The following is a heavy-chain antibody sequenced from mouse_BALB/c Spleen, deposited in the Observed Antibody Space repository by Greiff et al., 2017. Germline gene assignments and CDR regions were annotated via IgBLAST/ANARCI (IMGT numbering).Heavy chain of an antibody. CDR2: ISYDGSN. V-gene: IGHV3-6*02. J-gene: IGHJ4*01. CDR3: AREWDYYGSSYAMDY. CDR1: GYSITSGYY. Sequence: ESGPGLVKPSQSLSLTCSVTGYSITSGYYWNWIRQFPGNKLEWMGYISYDGSNNYNPSLKNRISITRDTSKNQFFLKLNSVTTEDTATYYCAREWDYYGSSYAMDYWGQGTSVTVSS. D-gene: IGHD1-1*01.